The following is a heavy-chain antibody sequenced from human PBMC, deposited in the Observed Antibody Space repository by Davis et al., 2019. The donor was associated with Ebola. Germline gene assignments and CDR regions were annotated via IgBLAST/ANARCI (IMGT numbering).Heavy chain of an antibody. CDR1: GYTFTSYY. Sequence: AASVKVSCKASGYTFTSYYMHWVRQAPGQGLEWMGWISAYNGNTNYAQKLQGRVTITRDTSASTAYMELSSLRSEDTAVYYCARVWGSGWPFDYWGQGTPVTVSS. V-gene: IGHV1-18*04. D-gene: IGHD6-19*01. CDR3: ARVWGSGWPFDY. J-gene: IGHJ4*02. CDR2: ISAYNGNT.